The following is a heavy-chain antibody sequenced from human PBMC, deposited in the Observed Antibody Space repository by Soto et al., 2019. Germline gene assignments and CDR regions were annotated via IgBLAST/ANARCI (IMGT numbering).Heavy chain of an antibody. CDR3: ARDYYDSSGYYPPGDY. Sequence: QVQLVESGGGVVQPGRSLRLSCAASGFTFSSYGMHWVRQAPGKGLEWVAVIWYDGSNKYYADSVKGRFTISRDNSKNTLYLQMKRLRAEDTAVYYCARDYYDSSGYYPPGDYWGQGTLVTVSS. J-gene: IGHJ4*02. CDR2: IWYDGSNK. V-gene: IGHV3-33*01. D-gene: IGHD3-22*01. CDR1: GFTFSSYG.